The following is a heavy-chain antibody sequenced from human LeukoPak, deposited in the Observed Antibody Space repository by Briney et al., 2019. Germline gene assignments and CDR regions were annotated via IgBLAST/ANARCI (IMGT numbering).Heavy chain of an antibody. CDR3: ATHITYCSGGSCLEYFQH. CDR2: IKQDGSEK. V-gene: IGHV3-7*01. CDR1: GFTFSSYW. D-gene: IGHD2-15*01. Sequence: GGSLRLSCAASGFTFSSYWMSWVRQAPGKGLEWVANIKQDGSEKYYVDSVKGRFTISRDNAKNSLYVQMNSLRAEDTAVYYCATHITYCSGGSCLEYFQHWGQGTLVTVSS. J-gene: IGHJ1*01.